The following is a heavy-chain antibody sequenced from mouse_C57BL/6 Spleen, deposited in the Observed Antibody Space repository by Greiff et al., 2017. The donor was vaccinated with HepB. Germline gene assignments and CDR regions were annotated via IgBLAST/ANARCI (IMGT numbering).Heavy chain of an antibody. D-gene: IGHD2-4*01. Sequence: EVQLQQSVAELVRPGASVKLSCTASGFNFKNTYMHWVKQRPEQGLEWIGRIDPANGNTKYAPKFQGKATITADTSSNTAYLQLSSLTSEDTAIYYCARSRGLPYYYAMDYWGQGTSVTVSS. J-gene: IGHJ4*01. CDR1: GFNFKNTY. V-gene: IGHV14-3*01. CDR3: ARSRGLPYYYAMDY. CDR2: IDPANGNT.